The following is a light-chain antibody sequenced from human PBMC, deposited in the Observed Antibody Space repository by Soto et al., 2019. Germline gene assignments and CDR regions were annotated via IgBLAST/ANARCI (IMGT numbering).Light chain of an antibody. J-gene: IGKJ3*01. CDR1: QSVSSSY. V-gene: IGKV3-20*01. Sequence: IVLTQSPGTLSLSPGERATLSCRASQSVSSSYLAWYQQKPGQAPRLLIYGASSRATGIPDRFSGSGSGTGFTLTISRLEPEDFAVYYCQQYGSSFGPGTKVDIK. CDR2: GAS. CDR3: QQYGSS.